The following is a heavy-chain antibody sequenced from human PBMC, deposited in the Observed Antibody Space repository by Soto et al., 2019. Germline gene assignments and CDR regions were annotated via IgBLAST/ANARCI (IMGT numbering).Heavy chain of an antibody. CDR2: INPSGGST. Sequence: QVQLVQSGAEVKKPGASVKVSCKASGYTFTSYYMHWVRQAPGQGLEWMGIINPSGGSTSYAQKFQGRVTMTRDTSTSTVYMELSSLRSEDTAVYYCARVYDGNYGAEYFQHWGQGTLVTVSS. CDR3: ARVYDGNYGAEYFQH. D-gene: IGHD1-7*01. V-gene: IGHV1-46*01. CDR1: GYTFTSYY. J-gene: IGHJ1*01.